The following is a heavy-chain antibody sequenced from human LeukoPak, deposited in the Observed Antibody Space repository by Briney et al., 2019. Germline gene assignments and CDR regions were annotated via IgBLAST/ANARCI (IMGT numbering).Heavy chain of an antibody. CDR2: IIPILGIA. CDR3: AGGGNWFDP. V-gene: IGHV1-69*02. Sequence: SVKVSCKASGGSFSDYPISWVRQAPGQGLEWMGRIIPILGIANYAQKFQGRVTITADKSTSTAYMELSSLRSEDTAVYYCAGGGNWFDPWGQGTLVTVSS. D-gene: IGHD3-16*01. J-gene: IGHJ5*02. CDR1: GGSFSDYP.